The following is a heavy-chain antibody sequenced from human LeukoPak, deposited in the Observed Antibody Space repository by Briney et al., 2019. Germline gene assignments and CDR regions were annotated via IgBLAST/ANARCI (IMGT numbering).Heavy chain of an antibody. CDR2: INQDESER. V-gene: IGHV3-7*01. Sequence: GGSLRLSCAASGFTFSTYWMSWVRQAPGKGLEWVANINQDESERYYVDSVKGRFTITRDNAKNSLYLQMNSLRAADTAVYYCAGITMVRGVIGYWGQGTLVTASS. D-gene: IGHD3-10*01. CDR1: GFTFSTYW. CDR3: AGITMVRGVIGY. J-gene: IGHJ4*02.